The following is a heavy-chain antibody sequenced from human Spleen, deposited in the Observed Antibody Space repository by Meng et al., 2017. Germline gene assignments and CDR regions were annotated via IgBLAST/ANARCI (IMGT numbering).Heavy chain of an antibody. CDR2: IIPIFGTA. D-gene: IGHD4-17*01. V-gene: IGHV1-69*05. Sequence: SVKVSCKTSGYTFTIYGISWVRQAPGQGLEWMGGIIPIFGTANYAQKFQGRVTITTDESTSTAYMELSSLRSEDTAVYYCARDPLDYGDPLGYYYYGMDVWGQGTTVTVSS. J-gene: IGHJ6*02. CDR1: GYTFTIYG. CDR3: ARDPLDYGDPLGYYYYGMDV.